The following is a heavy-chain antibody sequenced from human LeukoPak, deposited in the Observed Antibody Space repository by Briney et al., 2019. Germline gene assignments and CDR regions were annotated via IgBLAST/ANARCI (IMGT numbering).Heavy chain of an antibody. CDR3: ARVPNSSSWSFDY. V-gene: IGHV3-53*01. Sequence: GGSLRLSCAASGFTVSSNYMSWVRQAPGKGLEWVSVIYSGGSTYYADSVKGRFTISRGSSKNTLYLQMNSLRAEDTAVYYCARVPNSSSWSFDYWGQGTLVTVSS. CDR2: IYSGGST. J-gene: IGHJ4*02. D-gene: IGHD6-13*01. CDR1: GFTVSSNY.